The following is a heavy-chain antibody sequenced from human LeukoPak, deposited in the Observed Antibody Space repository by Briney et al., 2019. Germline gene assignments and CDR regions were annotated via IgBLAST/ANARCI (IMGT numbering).Heavy chain of an antibody. CDR3: AKASAYYFDY. Sequence: GGSLRLSCAASGFTFSSYAMSWVRQAPGKGLEWVSTISGSGGTYYADSVKGRFTISRDNSKNTLYLQMNSLRAEDTAVYYCAKASAYYFDYWGQGTLVTVSS. CDR2: ISGSGGT. D-gene: IGHD6-25*01. CDR1: GFTFSSYA. J-gene: IGHJ4*02. V-gene: IGHV3-23*01.